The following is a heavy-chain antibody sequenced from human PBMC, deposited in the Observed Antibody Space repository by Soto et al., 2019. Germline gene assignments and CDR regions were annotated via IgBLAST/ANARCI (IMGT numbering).Heavy chain of an antibody. CDR2: INQSGST. J-gene: IGHJ4*02. D-gene: IGHD6-13*01. CDR3: ARTYSSSWSPFDY. Sequence: PSETLSLTCAVYGGSFSGYYWSWIRQPQGKGLEWIGEINQSGSTNYNPSLKSRVTISVDTSKNQFSLKLSSVTAADTAVYYCARTYSSSWSPFDYWGQGTLVT. CDR1: GGSFSGYY. V-gene: IGHV4-34*01.